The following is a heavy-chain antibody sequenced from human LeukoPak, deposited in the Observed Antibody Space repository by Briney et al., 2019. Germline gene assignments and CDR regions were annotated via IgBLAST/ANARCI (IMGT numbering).Heavy chain of an antibody. CDR3: TTDAVDTVMFTPDY. J-gene: IGHJ4*02. CDR1: RFTFSTYW. Sequence: PGGSLRLSCTASRFTFSTYWMSWVRQAPGKGLEWVGNIKEDGSEKYYVDSVKGRFTISRDNAKNSLYLQMNSLRAEDTAVYYCTTDAVDTVMFTPDYWGQGTLVTVSS. V-gene: IGHV3-7*01. CDR2: IKEDGSEK. D-gene: IGHD5-18*01.